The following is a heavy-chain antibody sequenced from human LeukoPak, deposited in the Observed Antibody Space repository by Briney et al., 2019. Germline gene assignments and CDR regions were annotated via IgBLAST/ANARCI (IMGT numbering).Heavy chain of an antibody. J-gene: IGHJ1*01. V-gene: IGHV1-18*01. CDR3: ATGTVGTTLIQH. CDR1: NYTFTSYG. CDR2: ISAYSGQT. D-gene: IGHD1-26*01. Sequence: ASVKVSCKTYNYTFTSYGISWVRQAPGQGFEWLGWISAYSGQTNYAQKFQGRVTMTEDTSTDTAYMELSRLRTEDTAVYYCATGTVGTTLIQHWGQGTLVTVSS.